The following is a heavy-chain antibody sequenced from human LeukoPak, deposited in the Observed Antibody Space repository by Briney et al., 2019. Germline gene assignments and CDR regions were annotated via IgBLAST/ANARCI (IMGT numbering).Heavy chain of an antibody. CDR1: GGSISSYY. Sequence: SETLSLTCTVSGGSISSYYWSWIRQPPGKGLEWIGYIYYSGSTNYNPSLKSRVTISVDTSKNQFSLKLSSVTAADTAVYYCARGTGSYYYGSGSYWPSYYFDYWGQGTLVTASS. V-gene: IGHV4-59*01. J-gene: IGHJ4*02. CDR2: IYYSGST. D-gene: IGHD3-10*01. CDR3: ARGTGSYYYGSGSYWPSYYFDY.